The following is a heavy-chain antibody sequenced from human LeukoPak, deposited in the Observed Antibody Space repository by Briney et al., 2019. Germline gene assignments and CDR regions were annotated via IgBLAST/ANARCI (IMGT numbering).Heavy chain of an antibody. CDR2: ISYDGSNK. CDR1: GFTFSSYA. J-gene: IGHJ3*02. V-gene: IGHV3-30*04. Sequence: PGRSLRLSCAASGFTFSSYAMHRVRQAPGKGLEWVAVISYDGSNKYYADSVKGRFTISRDNSKNTLYLQMNSLRAEDTAVYYCAREGGDGAFDIWGQGTMVTVSS. CDR3: AREGGDGAFDI. D-gene: IGHD3-16*01.